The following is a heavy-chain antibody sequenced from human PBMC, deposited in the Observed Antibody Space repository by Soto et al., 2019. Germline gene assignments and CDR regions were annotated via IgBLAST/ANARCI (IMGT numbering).Heavy chain of an antibody. V-gene: IGHV1-18*01. CDR2: ISAYNGYT. CDR1: GYTFITYG. D-gene: IGHD2-21*02. Sequence: GASVKVSCKASGYTFITYGISWVRQAPGQGLEWMGWISAYNGYTNYAQKLQGRVTITRDTSASTAYMELSSLRSEDTAVYYCARSIVVVTAADYWGQGTLVTVSS. J-gene: IGHJ4*02. CDR3: ARSIVVVTAADY.